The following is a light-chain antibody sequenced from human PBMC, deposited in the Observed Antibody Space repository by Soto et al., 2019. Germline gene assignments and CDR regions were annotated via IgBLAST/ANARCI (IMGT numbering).Light chain of an antibody. CDR3: SSYTSSSTYV. J-gene: IGLJ1*01. CDR2: DVG. CDR1: SSDVGGYNS. Sequence: QSVLTQPASGSGFPGQSITISCTGTSSDVGGYNSVSWYQQHPGKAPKLVIYDVGNRPSGVSDRFSGSKSGNTASLTISGLQAEDEAEYYCSSYTSSSTYVFGAGTKVTVL. V-gene: IGLV2-14*01.